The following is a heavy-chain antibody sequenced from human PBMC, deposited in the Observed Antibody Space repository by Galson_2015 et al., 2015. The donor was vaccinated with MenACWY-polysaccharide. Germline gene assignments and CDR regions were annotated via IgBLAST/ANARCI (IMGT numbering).Heavy chain of an antibody. D-gene: IGHD2-15*01. CDR1: GFTFITHY. V-gene: IGHV3-74*01. CDR2: INSDGSVK. CDR3: VRDWWTLEA. J-gene: IGHJ5*02. Sequence: SLRLSCAVSGFTFITHYMHWVRQDLGKGLLWVSHINSDGSVKIYADSVKGRFTISRDNAKNTLYLQMNSLRAEDTAVYYCVRDWWTLEAWGQGTLVTASS.